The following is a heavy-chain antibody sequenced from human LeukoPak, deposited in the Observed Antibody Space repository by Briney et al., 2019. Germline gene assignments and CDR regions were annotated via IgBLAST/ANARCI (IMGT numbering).Heavy chain of an antibody. CDR1: GFTFDDYA. J-gene: IGHJ6*02. Sequence: GGSLRLSCVASGFTFDDYAIHWVRQAPGKGLEWVSGISWNSGNIGYADSVKGRFTISRDNARNSLYLQMNSLRSEDTASYHCAKTRGLYYYYGMDVWGQGTPVTVSS. V-gene: IGHV3-9*01. CDR2: ISWNSGNI. CDR3: AKTRGLYYYYGMDV.